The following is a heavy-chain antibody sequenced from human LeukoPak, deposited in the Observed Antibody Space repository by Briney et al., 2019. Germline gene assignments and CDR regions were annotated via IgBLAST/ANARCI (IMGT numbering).Heavy chain of an antibody. CDR2: INHSGST. D-gene: IGHD4-17*01. V-gene: IGHV4-34*01. Sequence: PSETLSLTCAVYGVSFSGYYWSWIRQPPGKGLEWIGEINHSGSTNYNPSLKSRVTISVDTSKNQFSLKLSSVTAADTAVYYCASVYGDSYAFDIWGQGTMVTVSS. CDR3: ASVYGDSYAFDI. CDR1: GVSFSGYY. J-gene: IGHJ3*02.